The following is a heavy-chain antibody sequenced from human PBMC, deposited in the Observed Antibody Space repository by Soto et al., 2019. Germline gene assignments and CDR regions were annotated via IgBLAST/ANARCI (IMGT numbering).Heavy chain of an antibody. V-gene: IGHV3-23*01. J-gene: IGHJ6*03. CDR1: GFTLSSYA. CDR3: AKDIYSNYTYYYYYMDV. D-gene: IGHD4-4*01. CDR2: ISGSGGST. Sequence: GGSLRLSCAASGFTLSSYAMSWGRQAPGKGLEWVSAISGSGGSTYYADSVKGRFTISRDNSKNTLYLQMNSLRAEDTAVYYCAKDIYSNYTYYYYYMDVWGKGTTVTVSS.